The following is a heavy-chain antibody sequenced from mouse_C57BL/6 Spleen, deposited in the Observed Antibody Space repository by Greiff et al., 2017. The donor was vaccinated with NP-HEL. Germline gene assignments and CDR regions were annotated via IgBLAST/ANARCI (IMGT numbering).Heavy chain of an antibody. CDR3: AREGYDGGSTAMDY. CDR2: IHPNSGST. V-gene: IGHV1-64*01. J-gene: IGHJ4*01. CDR1: GYTFTSYW. D-gene: IGHD2-2*01. Sequence: QVQLQQPGAELVKPGASVKLSCKASGYTFTSYWVHWVKQRPGQGLEWIGMIHPNSGSTNYNEKVKSKATLTVDKSSSTAYMQRSSLTSEDSAVYYCAREGYDGGSTAMDYWGQGTSVTVSS.